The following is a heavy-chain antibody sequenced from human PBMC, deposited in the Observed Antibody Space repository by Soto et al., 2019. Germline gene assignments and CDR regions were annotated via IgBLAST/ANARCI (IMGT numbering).Heavy chain of an antibody. V-gene: IGHV4-30-2*01. J-gene: IGHJ6*02. CDR2: IYHSGST. CDR1: GGSISSGGYS. Sequence: SETLYLTSAVSGGSISSGGYSSSWIRQPPGKRLEWIGYIYHSGSTYYNPSLKSRVTISVDRSKNQFSLKLSSVTAADTAVYYCARDQDYYYGMDVWGQGTTVT. CDR3: ARDQDYYYGMDV.